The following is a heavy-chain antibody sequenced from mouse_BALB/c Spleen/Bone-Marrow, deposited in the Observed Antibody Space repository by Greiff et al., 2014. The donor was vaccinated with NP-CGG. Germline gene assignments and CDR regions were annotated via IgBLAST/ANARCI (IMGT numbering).Heavy chain of an antibody. J-gene: IGHJ4*01. CDR2: IWADGST. V-gene: IGHV2-9*02. D-gene: IGHD1-2*01. Sequence: QVQLKESGPGLVAPSQSLSITCTVSGFSLTNYGVHWVRQPPGKGLEWLGVIWADGSTNYNSALMSRLSISKDNSKSQVFFKMNSLRTDDTAMYHCARITTATGAMDYWGQGTSVTVSS. CDR1: GFSLTNYG. CDR3: ARITTATGAMDY.